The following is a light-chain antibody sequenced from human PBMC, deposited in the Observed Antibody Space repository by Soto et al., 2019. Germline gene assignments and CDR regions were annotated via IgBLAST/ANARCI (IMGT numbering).Light chain of an antibody. CDR1: QSISSY. Sequence: ENVFAPFSAPQFFSPGRKDTLSCRASQSISSYLAWYQQKPGQAPRLLIYDASNRATGIPARFSGSGSGTDFTLTIGSLEPEDFAVYYCQQRSNWPPITFGQGTRLEIK. CDR3: QQRSNWPPIT. V-gene: IGKV3-11*01. CDR2: DAS. J-gene: IGKJ5*01.